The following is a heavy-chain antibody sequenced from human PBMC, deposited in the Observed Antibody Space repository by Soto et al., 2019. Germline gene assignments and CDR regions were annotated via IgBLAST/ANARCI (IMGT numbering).Heavy chain of an antibody. Sequence: EVQLVESGGGLVQPGGSLRLSCAASGFTFNSYSMNWVRQAPGKGMEWVSYISSSGSTIYYVVSVKGRFTISRDNAKNSLYLQMNSLRDEDTAVYYCARAGYYGSGILLWGQGTLVTVSS. CDR2: ISSSGSTI. V-gene: IGHV3-48*02. CDR3: ARAGYYGSGILL. D-gene: IGHD3-10*01. CDR1: GFTFNSYS. J-gene: IGHJ4*02.